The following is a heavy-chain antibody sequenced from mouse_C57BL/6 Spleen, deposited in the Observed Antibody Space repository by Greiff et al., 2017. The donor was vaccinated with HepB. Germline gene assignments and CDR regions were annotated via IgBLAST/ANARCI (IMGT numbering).Heavy chain of an antibody. Sequence: EVKLMESGGGLVKPGGSLKLSCAASGFTFSSYAMSWVRQTPEKRLEWVATISDGGSYTYYPDNVKGRFTISRDNAKNNLYLQMSHLKSEDTAMYYCARGVTTVWYFDGWGTGTTVTVSS. CDR2: ISDGGSYT. CDR1: GFTFSSYA. J-gene: IGHJ1*03. CDR3: ARGVTTVWYFDG. V-gene: IGHV5-4*03. D-gene: IGHD2-2*01.